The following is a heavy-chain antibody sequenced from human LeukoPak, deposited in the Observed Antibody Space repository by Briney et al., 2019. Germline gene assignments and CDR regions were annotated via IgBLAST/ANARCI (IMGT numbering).Heavy chain of an antibody. Sequence: ASVKVSCKAFGYTFTSNYMHRVRQAPGHGPEWMRVISPSGGSTTYAQKFQGRVTLTRDMSTSTDYLELSSLRSEDTAVYYCARDNSVRDEAWWLNPWGQGTLVTVSS. CDR2: ISPSGGST. D-gene: IGHD2-15*01. CDR3: ARDNSVRDEAWWLNP. J-gene: IGHJ5*02. CDR1: GYTFTSNY. V-gene: IGHV1-46*01.